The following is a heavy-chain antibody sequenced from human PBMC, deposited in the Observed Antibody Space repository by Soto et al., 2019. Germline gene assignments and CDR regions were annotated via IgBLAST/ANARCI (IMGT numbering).Heavy chain of an antibody. CDR3: ARGRDEYKLGNV. CDR2: IYYSGST. D-gene: IGHD7-27*01. V-gene: IGHV4-31*03. Sequence: SETLSLTCTVSGGSISSGGYYWSWIRQHPGKGLEWIGYIYYSGSTYYNPSLKSRVTILVDTSKSQFSLRLTSVTAADTAVYYCARGRDEYKLGNVWGPGTTLTVSS. J-gene: IGHJ6*02. CDR1: GGSISSGGYY.